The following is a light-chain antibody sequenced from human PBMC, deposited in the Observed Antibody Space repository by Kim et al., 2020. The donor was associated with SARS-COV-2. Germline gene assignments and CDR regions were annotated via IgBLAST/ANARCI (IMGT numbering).Light chain of an antibody. CDR1: QDISNY. Sequence: DIQMTQSPSSLSASVGDTVTITCQASQDISNYLNWYQQKPGKAPKLLMYDASNLETGVPSRFSGSGSGTDFTFTINSLQPEDIATYYCQQYDNIPRTFGQGTKLEI. CDR3: QQYDNIPRT. CDR2: DAS. V-gene: IGKV1-33*01. J-gene: IGKJ2*01.